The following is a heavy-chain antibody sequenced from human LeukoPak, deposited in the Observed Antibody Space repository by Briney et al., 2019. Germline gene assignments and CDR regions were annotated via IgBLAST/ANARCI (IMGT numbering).Heavy chain of an antibody. CDR1: GYTFTGYY. Sequence: ASVTVSCMASGYTFTGYYMHGVRQAPGEGGEGMGWINPHNRRTHYAQQFQRSLTMTQDPSISTAYVELSRLSSHGTALYYCARASYCSSTRCYINFHYWPQGTLLTVSS. CDR2: INPHNRRT. J-gene: IGHJ4*02. V-gene: IGHV1-2*02. CDR3: ARASYCSSTRCYINFHY. D-gene: IGHD2-2*02.